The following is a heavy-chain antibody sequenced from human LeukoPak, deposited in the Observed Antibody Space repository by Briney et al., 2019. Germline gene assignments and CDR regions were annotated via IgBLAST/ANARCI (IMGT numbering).Heavy chain of an antibody. J-gene: IGHJ5*02. Sequence: GASVKVSCKASGYTFTSYAMNWVRQAPGQGLKWMGWINTNTGNPTYAQGFTGRFVLSLDTSVSAAYLQISSLKAEDTAVYYCARGPLDYYDSSGYYGTWGQGTLVTVSS. V-gene: IGHV7-4-1*02. CDR2: INTNTGNP. D-gene: IGHD3-22*01. CDR3: ARGPLDYYDSSGYYGT. CDR1: GYTFTSYA.